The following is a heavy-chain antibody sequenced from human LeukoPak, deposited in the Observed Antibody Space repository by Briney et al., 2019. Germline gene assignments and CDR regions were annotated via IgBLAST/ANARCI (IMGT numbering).Heavy chain of an antibody. Sequence: SETLSLTCTVSGGSISSYYWNWIRQPPGRGLEWIGYIYCSGNTNYNPSLKSRVTISVDTSKKQFSLRLSSVTAADTAVYYCARGDTTGSNYFDPWGQGTLVTVSS. D-gene: IGHD4/OR15-4a*01. V-gene: IGHV4-59*01. CDR2: IYCSGNT. CDR3: ARGDTTGSNYFDP. CDR1: GGSISSYY. J-gene: IGHJ5*02.